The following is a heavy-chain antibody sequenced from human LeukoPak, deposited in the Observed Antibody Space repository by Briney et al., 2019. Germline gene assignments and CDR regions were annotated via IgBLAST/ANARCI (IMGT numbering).Heavy chain of an antibody. CDR1: GYTLTELS. D-gene: IGHD3-22*01. CDR2: FDLEVGET. CDR3: ATDLGVVITTTIIVIHSGAFDI. Sequence: ASVKVSCKVSGYTLTELSMRWVRQAPGEGRGWGGGFDLEVGETISAQTFQGRVTMTEHTSTDTAYMELSSLRSEDTAVYYCATDLGVVITTTIIVIHSGAFDIWGQGTMVTVSS. V-gene: IGHV1-24*01. J-gene: IGHJ3*02.